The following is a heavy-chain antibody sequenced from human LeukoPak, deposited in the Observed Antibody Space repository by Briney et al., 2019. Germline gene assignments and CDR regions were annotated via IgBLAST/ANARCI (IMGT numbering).Heavy chain of an antibody. J-gene: IGHJ3*02. CDR2: IYPGDSDT. D-gene: IGHD2-2*02. CDR1: GYSFTSYW. V-gene: IGHV5-51*01. Sequence: GESLKISCKGSGYSFTSYWIGWVRQMPGKGLEWMGIIYPGDSDTRYSPSFQGQVTISADKSISTAYLQWSSLKASDTAMYYCARQDCSSTSCYTLDAFDIWGQGTMVTVSS. CDR3: ARQDCSSTSCYTLDAFDI.